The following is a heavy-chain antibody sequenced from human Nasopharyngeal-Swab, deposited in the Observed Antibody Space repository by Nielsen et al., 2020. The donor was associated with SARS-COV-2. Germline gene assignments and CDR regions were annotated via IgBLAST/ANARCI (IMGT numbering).Heavy chain of an antibody. CDR1: GFTFSNYA. D-gene: IGHD6-19*01. J-gene: IGHJ4*02. CDR3: AKDGGGWLTSGWYYFDY. V-gene: IGHV3-23*01. CDR2: ISGSGAHT. Sequence: GESLKISCAASGFTFSNYAMTWVRQAPGRGLEWVSSISGSGAHTYYADSVKGRFTISRDNSKNTVFLQMNGLRAEDTALFFCAKDGGGWLTSGWYYFDYWGQGSLVTVSS.